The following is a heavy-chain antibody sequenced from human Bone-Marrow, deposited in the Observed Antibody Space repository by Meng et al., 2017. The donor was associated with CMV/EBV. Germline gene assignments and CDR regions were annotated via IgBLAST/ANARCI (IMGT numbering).Heavy chain of an antibody. Sequence: GESLKISCAASGFTFSSYGMHWVRQAPGKGLEWVAFIRYDGSEKYYVDSVKGRFTISRDNAKNSLYLQMNSLRVEDTAVYHCAWGSGLASWGQGTRVTVSS. CDR1: GFTFSSYG. V-gene: IGHV3-30*02. CDR3: AWGSGLAS. J-gene: IGHJ4*02. CDR2: IRYDGSEK. D-gene: IGHD3-16*01.